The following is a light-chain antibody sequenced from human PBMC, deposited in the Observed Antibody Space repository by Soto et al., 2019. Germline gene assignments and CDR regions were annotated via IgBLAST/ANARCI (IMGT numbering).Light chain of an antibody. CDR1: MRDVGAYNL. Sequence: QSALTQPASVSGSPGQSITISCAGTMRDVGAYNLVSWYQQHPGRAPQLIIYEVRNRPSGISFRFSGSKSGNTASLTISGLQAEDEADYYCSSYTSSNTLEVFGVGTKVTVL. J-gene: IGLJ1*01. CDR3: SSYTSSNTLEV. V-gene: IGLV2-14*01. CDR2: EVR.